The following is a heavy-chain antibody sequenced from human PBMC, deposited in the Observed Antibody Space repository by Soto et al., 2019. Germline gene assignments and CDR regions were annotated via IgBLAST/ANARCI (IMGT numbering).Heavy chain of an antibody. CDR1: GFTVSSNY. V-gene: IGHV3-53*02. D-gene: IGHD3-10*01. CDR2: IYSGGST. Sequence: EVQLVETGGGLIQPGGSLRLSCAASGFTVSSNYMSWVRQAPGKGVEWVSVIYSGGSTYYADSVKGRFTISRDNSKNTLYLQMNSLRAEDTAVYYCARDRGVSPPNYYYYGMDVWGQGTTVTVSS. CDR3: ARDRGVSPPNYYYYGMDV. J-gene: IGHJ6*02.